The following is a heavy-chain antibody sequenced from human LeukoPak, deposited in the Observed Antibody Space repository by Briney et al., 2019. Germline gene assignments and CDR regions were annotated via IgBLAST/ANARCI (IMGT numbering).Heavy chain of an antibody. D-gene: IGHD2-15*01. V-gene: IGHV3-7*03. Sequence: PGGSLRLSCAASGLIFSNYWMTWVRQAPGKGLEWVANIKEDGSETYYVDSVKGRFTISRDNSKSTLCLQMNSLRAEDTAVYYCAKQLGYCSDGSCYFPYWGQGTLVTVSS. CDR2: IKEDGSET. CDR1: GLIFSNYW. CDR3: AKQLGYCSDGSCYFPY. J-gene: IGHJ4*02.